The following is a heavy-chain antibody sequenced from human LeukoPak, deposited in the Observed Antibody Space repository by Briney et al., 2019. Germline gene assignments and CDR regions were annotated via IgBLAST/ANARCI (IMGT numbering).Heavy chain of an antibody. V-gene: IGHV3-23*01. CDR2: ISGSGVST. CDR1: GFSFSSYA. CDR3: AKGVGSLLGDSGEFDY. Sequence: HSGGSLRLSCAASGFSFSSYAMGWVRQAPGKGLEWVSAISGSGVSTYYADSVKGRFTISRDNSKNTLFLQMNSLRAEDTAVYYCAKGVGSLLGDSGEFDYWGQGTLVTVSS. D-gene: IGHD1-26*01. J-gene: IGHJ4*02.